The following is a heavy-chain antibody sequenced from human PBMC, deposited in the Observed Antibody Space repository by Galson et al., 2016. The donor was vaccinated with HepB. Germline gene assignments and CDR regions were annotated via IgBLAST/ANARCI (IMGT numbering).Heavy chain of an antibody. J-gene: IGHJ4*02. CDR3: ARHKGTGSGTYFDY. Sequence: SLRLSCAVSGFSFSDYYMSWIRQAPGKGLELISYISGSGSSTHYADSVKGRFTISRDNVKNSFYLQLNSVRADDTGVYYCARHKGTGSGTYFDYWGQGALVTVSS. D-gene: IGHD3-10*01. CDR2: ISGSGSST. CDR1: GFSFSDYY. V-gene: IGHV3-11*04.